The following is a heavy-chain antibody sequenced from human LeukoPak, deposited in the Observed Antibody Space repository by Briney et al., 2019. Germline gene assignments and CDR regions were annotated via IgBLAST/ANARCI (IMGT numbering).Heavy chain of an antibody. CDR3: ARDLRGCSSTSCYWYYYYYYGMDV. CDR1: GFTFSSYA. CDR2: ISYDGSNK. J-gene: IGHJ6*02. Sequence: RGSLRLSCAASGFTFSSYAMHWVRQAPGKGLEWVAVISYDGSNKYYADSVKGRFTISRDNSKNTLYLQMNSLRAEDTAVYYCARDLRGCSSTSCYWYYYYYYGMDVWGQGTTVTVSS. D-gene: IGHD2-2*01. V-gene: IGHV3-30*04.